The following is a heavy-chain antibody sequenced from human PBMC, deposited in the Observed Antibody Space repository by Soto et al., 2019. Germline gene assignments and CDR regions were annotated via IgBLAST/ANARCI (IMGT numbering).Heavy chain of an antibody. Sequence: QVQLVQSGAEVKKPGASVKVSCKASGYTFTSYDINWVRQATGQGLEWMGWMNPNSGNTGYAQKFQGRVTMTRNTSISTAYMELRSLRSEDTAVYYCARAFVYYGSTYWGYWGQGTLFTVSS. CDR3: ARAFVYYGSTYWGY. CDR1: GYTFTSYD. D-gene: IGHD3-10*01. CDR2: MNPNSGNT. J-gene: IGHJ4*02. V-gene: IGHV1-8*01.